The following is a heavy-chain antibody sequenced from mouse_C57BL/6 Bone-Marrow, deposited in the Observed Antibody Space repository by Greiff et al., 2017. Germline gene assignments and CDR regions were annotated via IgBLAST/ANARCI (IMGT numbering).Heavy chain of an antibody. V-gene: IGHV1-55*01. Sequence: QVQLQQPGAELVKPGASVKMSCKASGYTFTSYWITWVKQRPGQGLEWIGDIYPGSGSTNYNAKFKSKATLTVDTPSSTAYMQLSSLTSDDSAVYYCARPYYSNSWYFDVWGTGTTVTVSS. CDR3: ARPYYSNSWYFDV. CDR2: IYPGSGST. J-gene: IGHJ1*03. D-gene: IGHD2-5*01. CDR1: GYTFTSYW.